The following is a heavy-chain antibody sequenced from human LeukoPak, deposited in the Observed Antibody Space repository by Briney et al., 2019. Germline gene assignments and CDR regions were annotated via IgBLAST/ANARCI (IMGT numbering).Heavy chain of an antibody. D-gene: IGHD3-10*01. CDR1: GYTFTGYY. CDR3: ARAAGIIGDAFDI. CDR2: INPNSGGT. J-gene: IGHJ3*02. V-gene: IGHV1-2*02. Sequence: ASVKVSCKASGYTFTGYYMHWVRQAPGQGLEWIGWINPNSGGTNYAQKFQGRVTMTRDTSISTAYMELSRLRSDDTAVYYCARAAGIIGDAFDIWGQGTMVTVSS.